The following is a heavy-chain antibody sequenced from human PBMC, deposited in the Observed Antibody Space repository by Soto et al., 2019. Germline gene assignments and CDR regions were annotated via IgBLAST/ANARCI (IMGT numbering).Heavy chain of an antibody. D-gene: IGHD3-22*01. CDR2: IIPIFGTA. CDR3: ARVYYDSSGYSGSFDY. J-gene: IGHJ4*02. V-gene: IGHV1-69*13. Sequence: SVKVSCKASGGTFSSYAISWVRQAPGQGLEWMGGIIPIFGTANYAQKFQGRVTITADESTSTAYMELSSLRSEDTAVYYCARVYYDSSGYSGSFDYWGQGTLVTVSS. CDR1: GGTFSSYA.